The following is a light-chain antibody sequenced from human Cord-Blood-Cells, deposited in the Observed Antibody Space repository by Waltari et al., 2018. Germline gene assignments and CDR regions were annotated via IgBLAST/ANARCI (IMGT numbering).Light chain of an antibody. CDR1: QSVSSY. CDR3: QQRSNWPGT. V-gene: IGKV3-11*01. CDR2: DAS. Sequence: EIVLTQSPATLSLSPGERATLPCRASQSVSSYLAWYQQKPGQAPRLLIYDASNRATGIPARCSGSGSGTDFTLTISSLEPEDFSVYYCQQRSNWPGTFGQGTKVEIK. J-gene: IGKJ1*01.